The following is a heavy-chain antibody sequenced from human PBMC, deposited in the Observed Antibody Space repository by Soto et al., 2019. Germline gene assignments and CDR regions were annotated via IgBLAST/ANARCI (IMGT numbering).Heavy chain of an antibody. CDR2: ISGGGST. CDR1: GFSFSSYA. Sequence: EVQLSESGGGLVQPGGSLRLSCVASGFSFSSYAMSWVRQAPRKGLEWVSGISGGGSTYYADSVKGRFTISRDNSKNTLYLQMNSLRAEDTAVYYCAKGVAFSNFNWFDPWGQGTLVTVSS. D-gene: IGHD4-4*01. V-gene: IGHV3-23*01. J-gene: IGHJ5*02. CDR3: AKGVAFSNFNWFDP.